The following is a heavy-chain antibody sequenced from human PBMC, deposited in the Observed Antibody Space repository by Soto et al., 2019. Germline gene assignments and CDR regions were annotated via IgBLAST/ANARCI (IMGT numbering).Heavy chain of an antibody. V-gene: IGHV1-3*01. J-gene: IGHJ3*02. CDR2: INAGNGNT. Sequence: QVQLVQSGAEVKKPGASVKVSCKASGYTFTSYAMHWVRQAPGQRLEWMGWINAGNGNTKYSQKFQGRVTITKDTSASTAYMELSSLRSEDTAVYYCARRSMNSSGWFEAFDIWGQGTMVTVSS. CDR3: ARRSMNSSGWFEAFDI. D-gene: IGHD6-19*01. CDR1: GYTFTSYA.